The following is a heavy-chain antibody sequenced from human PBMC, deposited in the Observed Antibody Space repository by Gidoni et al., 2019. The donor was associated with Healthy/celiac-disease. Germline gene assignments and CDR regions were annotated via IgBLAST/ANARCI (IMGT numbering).Heavy chain of an antibody. CDR2: IRSKAYGGTT. CDR3: TRDGNDFWSGY. D-gene: IGHD3-3*01. Sequence: EVQLVESGGGLVKPGRSLRLSCTASGFTFGAYAMSWFRQAPGKGLEWVGFIRSKAYGGTTEYAASVKGRFTISRDDSKSIAYLQMNSLKTEDTAVYYCTRDGNDFWSGYWGQGTLVTVSS. CDR1: GFTFGAYA. J-gene: IGHJ4*02. V-gene: IGHV3-49*05.